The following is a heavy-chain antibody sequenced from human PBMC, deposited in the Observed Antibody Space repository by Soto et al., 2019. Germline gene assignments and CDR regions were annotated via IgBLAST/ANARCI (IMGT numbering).Heavy chain of an antibody. CDR1: GYTFTSYY. Sequence: QVQLVQSGAEVKKPGASVKISCKASGYTFTSYYMHWVRQAPGQGLEWMGIINPSGGSTNYAQTLKGRVATTRDTSTSTVYLELNSLRSEDTAVYYCARPPYPGCINAVCYPLDYWGQGTLVTVSS. CDR3: ARPPYPGCINAVCYPLDY. V-gene: IGHV1-46*01. D-gene: IGHD2-8*01. CDR2: INPSGGST. J-gene: IGHJ4*02.